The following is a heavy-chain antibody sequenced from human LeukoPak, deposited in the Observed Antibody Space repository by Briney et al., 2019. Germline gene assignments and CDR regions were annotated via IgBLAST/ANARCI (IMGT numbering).Heavy chain of an antibody. CDR2: ISSSGSTI. CDR3: ARNEWLVRSAVYYYYMDV. V-gene: IGHV3-48*03. Sequence: PGGSLRLSCAASGFTFSSYEMNWVRQAPGKGLEWVSYISSSGSTIYYADSVKGRFTISRDNAKNSLYLQMNSLRAEDTAVYYCARNEWLVRSAVYYYYMDVWGKGTTVTVSS. J-gene: IGHJ6*03. D-gene: IGHD6-19*01. CDR1: GFTFSSYE.